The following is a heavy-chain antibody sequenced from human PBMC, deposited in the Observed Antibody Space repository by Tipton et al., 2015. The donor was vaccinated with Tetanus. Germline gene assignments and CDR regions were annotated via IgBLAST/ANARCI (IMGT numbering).Heavy chain of an antibody. D-gene: IGHD3-22*01. CDR3: ASGWRYYYDTTGFSDY. CDR1: GFTFSTYA. V-gene: IGHV4-34*01. Sequence: LRLSCAASGFTFSTYAMAWVRQAPGKGLEWIGEINHSGSTNYNPSLKSRVTMSVDTSKNQFSLKLSSVTAADTAVYYCASGWRYYYDTTGFSDYWGQGTLVTVSS. J-gene: IGHJ4*02. CDR2: INHSGST.